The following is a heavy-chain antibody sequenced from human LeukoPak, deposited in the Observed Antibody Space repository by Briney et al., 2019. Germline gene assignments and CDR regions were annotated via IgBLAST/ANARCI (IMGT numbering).Heavy chain of an antibody. CDR2: IYSGGST. V-gene: IGHV3-53*01. CDR1: GFTVSSNY. D-gene: IGHD2-21*02. CDR3: ASSHCGGDCYSGNFDY. Sequence: GGSLRLSCAASGFTVSSNYMSWVRQAPGKGLEWVSVIYSGGSTYYADSVKGRFTISRDNSKNTLYLQMNSLRAEDTAVYYCASSHCGGDCYSGNFDYWGQGTLVTVSS. J-gene: IGHJ4*02.